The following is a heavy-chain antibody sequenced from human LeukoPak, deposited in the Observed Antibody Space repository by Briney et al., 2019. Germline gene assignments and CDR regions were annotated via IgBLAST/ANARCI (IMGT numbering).Heavy chain of an antibody. D-gene: IGHD3-22*01. CDR2: INPSGGST. J-gene: IGHJ5*02. CDR3: ARGGYYYDSSGYNWFDP. V-gene: IGHV1-46*01. Sequence: ASVKVSCKASGYTFTSYGISWVRQAPGQGLEWMGIINPSGGSTSYAQKFQGRVTMTRDTSTSTVYMELSSLRSEDTAVYYCARGGYYYDSSGYNWFDPWGQGTLVTVSS. CDR1: GYTFTSYG.